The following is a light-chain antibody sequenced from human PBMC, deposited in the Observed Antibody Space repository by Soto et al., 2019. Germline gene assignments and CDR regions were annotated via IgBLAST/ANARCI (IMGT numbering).Light chain of an antibody. Sequence: QSVLTQPASVSGSPGQSITISCTGTSSDVGGYNFVSWYQQHPGKAPKLVIYDVSNRPSGVSNRFSASKSGNTASLTISGLQAEDEADYYCSSYTSTPSRVFGTGTKLTVL. CDR2: DVS. V-gene: IGLV2-14*01. J-gene: IGLJ1*01. CDR3: SSYTSTPSRV. CDR1: SSDVGGYNF.